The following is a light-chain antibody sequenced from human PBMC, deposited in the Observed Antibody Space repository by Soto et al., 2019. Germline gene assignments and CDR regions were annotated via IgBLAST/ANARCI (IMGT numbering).Light chain of an antibody. J-gene: IGKJ3*01. Sequence: EIVLTQSPGTLSLSPGERATLSCRASQSVSSSYLAWYQQIPGQTPRLLFYGASSRATGIPDRVSGSGSGTDFTLTNSRLEPEDFAVYYGPQYGSSPFTFGPGTKVDIK. CDR1: QSVSSSY. CDR2: GAS. CDR3: PQYGSSPFT. V-gene: IGKV3-20*01.